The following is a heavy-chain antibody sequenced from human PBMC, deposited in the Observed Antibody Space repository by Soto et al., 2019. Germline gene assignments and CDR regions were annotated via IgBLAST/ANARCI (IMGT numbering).Heavy chain of an antibody. CDR2: ISAYTGNT. J-gene: IGHJ6*02. V-gene: IGHV1-18*01. CDR1: GYTFTSYG. CDR3: ARDPLYYYGMDV. Sequence: QVQLVQSGTEVKKPGASVKVSCKASGYTFTSYGISWVRQDPGQGLEWMGWISAYTGNTNYAQKDQGRGTMTTDKCTSTAYIELRSLRSDDTAVYYCARDPLYYYGMDVWGQGTTVTVYS.